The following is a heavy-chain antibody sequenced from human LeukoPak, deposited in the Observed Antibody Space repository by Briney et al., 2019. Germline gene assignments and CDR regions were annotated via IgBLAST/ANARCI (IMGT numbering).Heavy chain of an antibody. D-gene: IGHD2-15*01. J-gene: IGHJ4*02. V-gene: IGHV4-61*02. Sequence: SETLSLTCTVSGGSISSGSYYWSWIRQPAGKGLEWIGRIYTSGSTNYNPSLKSRVTISVDTSKNQFSLKLSSVTAADTAVYYCAREETGYCGGGPCPFYFDCWGQGTLVTVSS. CDR1: GGSISSGSYY. CDR3: AREETGYCGGGPCPFYFDC. CDR2: IYTSGST.